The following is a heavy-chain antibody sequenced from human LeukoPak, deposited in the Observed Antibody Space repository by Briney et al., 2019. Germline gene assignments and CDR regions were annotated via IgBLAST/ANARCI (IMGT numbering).Heavy chain of an antibody. D-gene: IGHD1-14*01. Sequence: TSETLSLTCTVSGGSISSYYWSWIRQPPGKGLEWIGYIYYSGSTNYNPSLKSRVTISVDTSKNQFSLKLSSETAADTAVYYCARDFRGITDYWGQGTLVTVSS. CDR3: ARDFRGITDY. V-gene: IGHV4-59*01. CDR2: IYYSGST. J-gene: IGHJ4*02. CDR1: GGSISSYY.